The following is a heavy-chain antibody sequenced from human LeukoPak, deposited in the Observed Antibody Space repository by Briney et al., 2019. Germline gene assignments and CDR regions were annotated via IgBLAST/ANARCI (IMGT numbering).Heavy chain of an antibody. V-gene: IGHV4-59*01. Sequence: PSETLSLICTVSGGSISSYYWSWIRQPPGKGLEWIGYIYYSGSPNYNPSLKSRVTISVDTSKNQFSLKLSSVTAADTAVYYCARARTAAGSWFDPWGQGTLVTVSS. CDR3: ARARTAAGSWFDP. J-gene: IGHJ5*02. CDR1: GGSISSYY. D-gene: IGHD6-13*01. CDR2: IYYSGSP.